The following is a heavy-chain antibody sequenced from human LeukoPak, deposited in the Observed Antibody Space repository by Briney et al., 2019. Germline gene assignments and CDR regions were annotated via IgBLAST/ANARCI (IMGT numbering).Heavy chain of an antibody. J-gene: IGHJ4*02. CDR3: ARGYWFYFDY. V-gene: IGHV4-61*02. Sequence: SETLSLTCTVSGGSISSGSYYWSWIRQPAGQGLEWIGRIYISGTTNYNPSLKSRVTISADTSKNQFSLKVTSVTAADTAVYYCARGYWFYFDYWGQGTLVTVSS. CDR1: GGSISSGSYY. CDR2: IYISGTT. D-gene: IGHD2-8*02.